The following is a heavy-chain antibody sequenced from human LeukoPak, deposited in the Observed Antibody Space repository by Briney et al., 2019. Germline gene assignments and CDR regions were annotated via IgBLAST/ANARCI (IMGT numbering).Heavy chain of an antibody. CDR2: INHSGST. V-gene: IGHV4-34*01. D-gene: IGHD3-9*01. CDR1: GGSFSGYY. Sequence: PSETLSLTCAVYGGSFSGYYWSWIRQPPGKGLEWIGEINHSGSTNYNPSLQSRVTISVDTSKNQFSLKLSSVTAADTAVYYCAGGSSLRYFDWLLQAPDYWGQGTRVTVPS. CDR3: AGGSSLRYFDWLLQAPDY. J-gene: IGHJ4*02.